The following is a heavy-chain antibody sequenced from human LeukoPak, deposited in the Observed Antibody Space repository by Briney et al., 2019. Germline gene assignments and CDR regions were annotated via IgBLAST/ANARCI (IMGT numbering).Heavy chain of an antibody. CDR1: GYTFTGYY. Sequence: ASVKVSCKASGYTFTGYYMHWVRQAPGQGLEWMGRINPNSGGTNYAQKFQGRLTMTRDTSISTAYMELSRLRSDDTAVYYCARGPYYYGSGSYYNGGWFDPWGQGTLVTVSS. V-gene: IGHV1-2*06. J-gene: IGHJ5*02. D-gene: IGHD3-10*01. CDR2: INPNSGGT. CDR3: ARGPYYYGSGSYYNGGWFDP.